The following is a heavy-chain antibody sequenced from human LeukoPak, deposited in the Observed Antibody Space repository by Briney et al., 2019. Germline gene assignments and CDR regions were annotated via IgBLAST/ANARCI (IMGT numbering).Heavy chain of an antibody. CDR1: GGSINSYY. J-gene: IGHJ3*02. Sequence: SETLSLTCTVSGGSINSYYWSWIRQPAGKGLEWIGRIYTSGSTNYNPSLKSRVTMSVDTSKSQFSLKLSSVTAADTAVYYCARDLPNYFDHHIWGQGTMVTVSS. CDR2: IYTSGST. D-gene: IGHD3-22*01. CDR3: ARDLPNYFDHHI. V-gene: IGHV4-4*07.